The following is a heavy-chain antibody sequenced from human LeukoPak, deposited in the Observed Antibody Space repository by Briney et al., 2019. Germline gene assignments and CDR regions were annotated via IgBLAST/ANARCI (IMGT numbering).Heavy chain of an antibody. J-gene: IGHJ3*02. D-gene: IGHD2-15*01. Sequence: SETLSLTCTVSGGSIGSSSYYWGWIRQPPGKGLEWIGNIYYSGSTYYNPSLKSRVTISVDTSKNQFSLKLSSVTAADTAVYYCARGRIARLTYVFDIWGQGTMVTVAS. V-gene: IGHV4-39*01. CDR3: ARGRIARLTYVFDI. CDR2: IYYSGST. CDR1: GGSIGSSSYY.